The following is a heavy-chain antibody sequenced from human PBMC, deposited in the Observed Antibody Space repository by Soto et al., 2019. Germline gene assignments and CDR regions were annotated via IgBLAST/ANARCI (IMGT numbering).Heavy chain of an antibody. CDR2: IIPIFGTA. CDR3: ARGLQLSHPLLYWFDP. V-gene: IGHV1-69*06. Sequence: QVQLVQSGAEVKKPGSSVKVSCKASGGTFSSYAISWVRQAPGQGLEWMGGIIPIFGTANYAQKFQGRVTITADKATSTAYMELSSLRSEDTAVYYCARGLQLSHPLLYWFDPWGQGTLVTVSS. CDR1: GGTFSSYA. D-gene: IGHD5-18*01. J-gene: IGHJ5*02.